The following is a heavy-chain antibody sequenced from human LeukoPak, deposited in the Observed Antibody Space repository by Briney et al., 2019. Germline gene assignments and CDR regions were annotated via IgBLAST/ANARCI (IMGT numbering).Heavy chain of an antibody. V-gene: IGHV3-23*01. CDR1: GFTFSSYA. J-gene: IGHJ4*02. D-gene: IGHD2-15*01. CDR3: AKAQRGGSGPPGY. Sequence: GGSLRLSCAASGFTFSSYAMRWVRQAPGKGLEWVSAISGSVGSTYYAVSVKGRFTISRDNSKNTLYLQMNSLRAEDTAVYYCAKAQRGGSGPPGYWGQGTLVTVSS. CDR2: ISGSVGST.